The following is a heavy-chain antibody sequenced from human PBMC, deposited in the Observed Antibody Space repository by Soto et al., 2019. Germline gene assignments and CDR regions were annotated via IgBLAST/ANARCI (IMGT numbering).Heavy chain of an antibody. Sequence: GSLRLSCAASGFTFSSYGMHWVRQAPGKGLEWVAVISYDGSNKYYADSVKGRFTISRDNSKNTLYLQMNSLRAEDTAVYYCAKDQSLVVAAAFDYWGQGT. V-gene: IGHV3-30*18. J-gene: IGHJ4*02. CDR2: ISYDGSNK. CDR3: AKDQSLVVAAAFDY. CDR1: GFTFSSYG. D-gene: IGHD2-15*01.